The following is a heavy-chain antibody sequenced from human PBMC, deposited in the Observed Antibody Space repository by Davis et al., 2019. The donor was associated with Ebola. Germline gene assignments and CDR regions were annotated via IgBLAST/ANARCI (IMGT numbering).Heavy chain of an antibody. CDR3: ARAGYGFLGMDV. J-gene: IGHJ6*02. CDR1: GGSFSGYY. D-gene: IGHD3-10*01. CDR2: INHSGST. Sequence: SETLSLTCAVYGGSFSGYYWSWIRQPPGKGLEWIGEINHSGSTNYNPSLKSRVTISVDTSKNQFSLKLSSVTAADTAVYYCARAGYGFLGMDVWGQGTTVIVSS. V-gene: IGHV4-34*01.